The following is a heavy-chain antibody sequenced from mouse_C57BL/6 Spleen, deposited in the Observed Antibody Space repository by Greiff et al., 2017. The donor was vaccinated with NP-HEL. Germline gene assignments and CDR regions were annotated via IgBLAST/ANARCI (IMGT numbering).Heavy chain of an antibody. D-gene: IGHD1-1*01. CDR1: GFTFSSYA. V-gene: IGHV5-4*01. CDR3: ARDLGYYGSSPSYAMDY. J-gene: IGHJ4*01. Sequence: EVKLMESGGGLVKPGGSLKLSCAASGFTFSSYAMSWVRQTPEKRLEWVATISDGGSYTYYPDNVKGRFTISRDNAKNNLYLQMSHLKSEDTAMYYCARDLGYYGSSPSYAMDYWGQGTSVTVSS. CDR2: ISDGGSYT.